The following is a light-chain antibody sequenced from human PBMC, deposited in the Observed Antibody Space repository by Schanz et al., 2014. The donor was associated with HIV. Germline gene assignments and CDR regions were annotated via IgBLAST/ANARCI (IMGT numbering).Light chain of an antibody. V-gene: IGKV1-39*01. CDR1: QSISTY. CDR2: TAS. J-gene: IGKJ4*01. CDR3: QQLNTSPLT. Sequence: DIQMTQSPSSLSASVGDRVTITCRASQSISTYLNWYQQKPGKAPKLLIFTASSLQGGVPSRFSGGGSGTEFTLTISSLQPEDFATYYCQQLNTSPLTFGGGTKVEIK.